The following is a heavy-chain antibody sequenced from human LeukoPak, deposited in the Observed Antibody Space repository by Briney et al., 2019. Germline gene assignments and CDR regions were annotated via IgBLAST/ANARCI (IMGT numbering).Heavy chain of an antibody. CDR2: ISYDGSNK. Sequence: SGRSLRLSCAASGFTFSSYAMHWVRQAPGKGLEWVAVISYDGSNKYYADSVKGRFTISRDNSKNTLYLQMNSLRAEDTAVYYCAKVRCSSTSCYHKGMDVWGKGTTVTISS. V-gene: IGHV3-30*04. J-gene: IGHJ6*03. CDR3: AKVRCSSTSCYHKGMDV. D-gene: IGHD2-2*01. CDR1: GFTFSSYA.